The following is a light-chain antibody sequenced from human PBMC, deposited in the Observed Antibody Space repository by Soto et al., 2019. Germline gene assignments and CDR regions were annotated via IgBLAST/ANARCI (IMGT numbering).Light chain of an antibody. Sequence: QSALTQPASVSGSPGQSITISCTGTSGDVGGYKFVSWYQQYPGKAPKLIIFDVSNRPSGVSNRFSGSKSGNTASLTISGLQGEDEADYYCSSYTGSSTLVFGGGTKVTVL. V-gene: IGLV2-14*01. CDR3: SSYTGSSTLV. CDR2: DVS. J-gene: IGLJ2*01. CDR1: SGDVGGYKF.